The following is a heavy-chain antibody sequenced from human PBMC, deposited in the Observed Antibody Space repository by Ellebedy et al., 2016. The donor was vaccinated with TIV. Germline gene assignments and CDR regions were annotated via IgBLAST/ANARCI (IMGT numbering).Heavy chain of an antibody. J-gene: IGHJ2*01. Sequence: SETLSLTCTVSGGSLSSSPYYWGWIRQSPGKGLEWIGTVYYSGNTYYNPSLKSRVTISVDTSMNRFSLDLNSVTATDTAVYYCARNVLIFTFDKWYSDLWGRGTLVTVSS. V-gene: IGHV4-39*01. CDR3: ARNVLIFTFDKWYSDL. CDR2: VYYSGNT. CDR1: GGSLSSSPYY. D-gene: IGHD3/OR15-3a*01.